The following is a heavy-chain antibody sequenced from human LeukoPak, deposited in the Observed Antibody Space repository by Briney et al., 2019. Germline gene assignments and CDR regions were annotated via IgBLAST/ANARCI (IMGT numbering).Heavy chain of an antibody. J-gene: IGHJ4*02. D-gene: IGHD3-10*01. V-gene: IGHV3-21*01. CDR1: GFTFSTYA. CDR3: ARGGSGSGYLYYFDY. Sequence: KAGGSLRLSCAASGFTFSTYAMSWVRQAPGKGLEWVSSISSSSSYIYYADSVKGRFTISRDNAKNSLYLQMNSLRAEDTAVYYCARGGSGSGYLYYFDYWGQGTLVSVSS. CDR2: ISSSSSYI.